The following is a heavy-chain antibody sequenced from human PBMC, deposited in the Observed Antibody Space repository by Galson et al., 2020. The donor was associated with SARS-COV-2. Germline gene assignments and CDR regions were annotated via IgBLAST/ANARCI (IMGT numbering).Heavy chain of an antibody. CDR3: ARSPAAFIAVARNNWFDP. Sequence: GASVKVSCKASGGTFSSYAISWVRQAPGQGLEWMGGIIPIFGTANYAQKFQGRVTITADESTSTAYMELSSLRSEDTAVYYCARSPAAFIAVARNNWFDPWGQGTLVTVSS. V-gene: IGHV1-69*13. J-gene: IGHJ5*02. D-gene: IGHD6-19*01. CDR2: IIPIFGTA. CDR1: GGTFSSYA.